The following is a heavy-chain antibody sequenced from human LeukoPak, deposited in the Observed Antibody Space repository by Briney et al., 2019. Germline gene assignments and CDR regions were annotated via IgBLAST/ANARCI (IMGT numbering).Heavy chain of an antibody. Sequence: NPSETLSLPCAVYGGSFSGYYWSWLRQPPGKGLEWIGEINHSGSTNYNPSLKSRVTISVDTSKNQFSLKLSSVTAADTAVYYCARGLVHFDYWGQGTLVTVSS. V-gene: IGHV4-34*01. CDR2: INHSGST. J-gene: IGHJ4*02. D-gene: IGHD2-8*02. CDR1: GGSFSGYY. CDR3: ARGLVHFDY.